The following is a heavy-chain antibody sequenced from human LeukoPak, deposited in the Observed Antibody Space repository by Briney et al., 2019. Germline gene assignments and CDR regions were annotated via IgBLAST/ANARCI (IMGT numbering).Heavy chain of an antibody. Sequence: SQTLSLTCTVSGGSISSGNYYWSWIRQPPGKGLEWIGRIYTSGSTNYNPSLKSRVTISVDTSKNQFSLKLSSVTAADTAVYYCARVSYGGIGSFDYWGQGTMVTVSS. V-gene: IGHV4-61*02. CDR2: IYTSGST. CDR1: GGSISSGNYY. J-gene: IGHJ4*02. CDR3: ARVSYGGIGSFDY. D-gene: IGHD4-23*01.